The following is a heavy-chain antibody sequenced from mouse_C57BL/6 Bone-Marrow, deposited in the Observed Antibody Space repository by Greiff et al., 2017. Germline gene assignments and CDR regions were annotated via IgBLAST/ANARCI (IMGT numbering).Heavy chain of an antibody. J-gene: IGHJ2*01. Sequence: QVQLKESGAELVKPGASVKMSCKASGYTFTTYPIEWMKQNHGKSLEWIGNFHPYNDDTKYNEKFKGKATLTVEKSSSTVYLELSRLTSDDSAVYYCARGLTYPYYLDYWGQGTTLTVSS. CDR3: ARGLTYPYYLDY. V-gene: IGHV1-47*01. CDR1: GYTFTTYP. CDR2: FHPYNDDT. D-gene: IGHD2-2*01.